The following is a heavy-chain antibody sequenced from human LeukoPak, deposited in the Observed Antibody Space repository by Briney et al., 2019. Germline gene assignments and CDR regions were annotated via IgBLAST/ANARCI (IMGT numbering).Heavy chain of an antibody. CDR2: ISANGVNT. Sequence: GGSLRLSCGASGFTFNTHSMTWVRQAPGKGLEWVASISANGVNTDYLDSVKGRFTIFRDNSKNTFYLQMDTLRAEDTAVYYCVKCSSSCPHNWFDSWGQGSLVTVSS. CDR3: VKCSSSCPHNWFDS. V-gene: IGHV3-23*01. J-gene: IGHJ5*01. CDR1: GFTFNTHS. D-gene: IGHD3-10*02.